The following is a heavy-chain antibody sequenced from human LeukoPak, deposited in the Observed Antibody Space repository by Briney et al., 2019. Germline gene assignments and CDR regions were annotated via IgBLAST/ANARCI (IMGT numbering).Heavy chain of an antibody. CDR2: ISSSGSTI. D-gene: IGHD3-22*01. CDR1: GFTFSDYY. V-gene: IGHV3-11*01. Sequence: GGSLRLSCAASGFTFSDYYTSWIRQAPGKGLEWVSYISSSGSTIYYADSVKGRFTISRDNAKNSLYLQMNSLRAEDTAVYYCAKDRQGRYDSSGYYFYWGQGTLVTVSS. J-gene: IGHJ4*02. CDR3: AKDRQGRYDSSGYYFY.